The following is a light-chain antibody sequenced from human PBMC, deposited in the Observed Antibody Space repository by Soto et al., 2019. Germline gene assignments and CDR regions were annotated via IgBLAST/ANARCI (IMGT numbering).Light chain of an antibody. CDR1: QSVISN. CDR2: GAS. CDR3: QQTYSIPLT. Sequence: MLLTQSPATLSLSPGERATLSCRASQSVISNLAWYQQKPGQAPRLLIYGASTRATGIPARFSGSGSGTEFNLTISSLQSEDFATYYCQQTYSIPLTFAQGTKVDVK. V-gene: IGKV3-15*01. J-gene: IGKJ1*01.